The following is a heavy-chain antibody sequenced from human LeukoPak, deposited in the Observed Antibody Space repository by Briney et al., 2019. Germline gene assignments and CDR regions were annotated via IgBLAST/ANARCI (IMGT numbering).Heavy chain of an antibody. Sequence: GESLKISCKGSGYSFTSYWSGWVRQMPGKGLEWMGIIYPGDSDTTYSPSFQGQVTMSADKSISTAYLQWSSLKASDTAMYYCARRVSSSGFDAFDVWGQGTMVTVSS. J-gene: IGHJ3*01. D-gene: IGHD3-16*01. CDR1: GYSFTSYW. CDR2: IYPGDSDT. V-gene: IGHV5-51*01. CDR3: ARRVSSSGFDAFDV.